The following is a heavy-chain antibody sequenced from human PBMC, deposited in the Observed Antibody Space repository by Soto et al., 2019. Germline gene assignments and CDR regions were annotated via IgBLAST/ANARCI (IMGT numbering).Heavy chain of an antibody. CDR2: FDPEDGET. Sequence: GASVKVSCKVSGYTLTELSMHWVRQAPGKGLEWMGGFDPEDGETIYAQKFQGRVTMTEDTSTDTAYMELSSLRSEDTAVYYCATGYGDRGDYYYYGMDVWGQGTTVTVSS. CDR1: GYTLTELS. J-gene: IGHJ6*02. CDR3: ATGYGDRGDYYYYGMDV. D-gene: IGHD3-10*01. V-gene: IGHV1-24*01.